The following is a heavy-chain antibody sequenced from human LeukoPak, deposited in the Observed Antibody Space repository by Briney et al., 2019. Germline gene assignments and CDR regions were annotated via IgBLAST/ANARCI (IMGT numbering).Heavy chain of an antibody. CDR1: GFTFSTHG. CDR2: ISPRSATI. V-gene: IGHV3-48*01. J-gene: IGHJ2*01. CDR3: ARVRGPTVTTWYFDL. Sequence: PGGSLRLSCGASGFTFSTHGMIWVRQAPGKGLEWVSYISPRSATIYYADSVNGRFTISRDDARNSLFLQMHSLRAGDTAVYYCARVRGPTVTTWYFDLWGRGTLVTVSS. D-gene: IGHD4-17*01.